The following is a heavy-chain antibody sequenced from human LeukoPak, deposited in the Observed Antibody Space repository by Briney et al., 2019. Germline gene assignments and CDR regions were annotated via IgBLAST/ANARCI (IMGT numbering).Heavy chain of an antibody. J-gene: IGHJ3*02. V-gene: IGHV3-21*01. CDR3: ARDRIIYGDYGDAFDI. CDR2: ISSSSSYI. Sequence: GGSLRLSCAASGFTFSSYSMNWVRQAPGKGLEWVSSISSSSSYIYYADSVKGRFSISRDNAKNSLYLQMNSLRAEDTAVYYRARDRIIYGDYGDAFDIWGQGTMVTVSS. D-gene: IGHD4-17*01. CDR1: GFTFSSYS.